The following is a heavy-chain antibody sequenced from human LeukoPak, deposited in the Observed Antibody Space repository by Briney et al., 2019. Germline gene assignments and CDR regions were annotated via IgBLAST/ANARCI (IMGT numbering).Heavy chain of an antibody. J-gene: IGHJ4*02. V-gene: IGHV7-4-1*02. CDR3: VRVGVLTTVCDY. CDR1: GYAFTAYT. Sequence: ASLRLSCKASGYAFTAYTLHWVRQAPGQGLEWMGWIKTRTANPTYAQGFVGRFVFSVDTSVNTAYLQISSLKAEDTAVYYCVRVGVLTTVCDYWGQGTLVAVSS. CDR2: IKTRTANP. D-gene: IGHD4/OR15-4a*01.